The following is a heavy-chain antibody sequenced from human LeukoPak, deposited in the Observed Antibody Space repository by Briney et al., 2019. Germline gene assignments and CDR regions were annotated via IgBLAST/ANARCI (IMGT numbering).Heavy chain of an antibody. CDR3: ARVLKVAATPDY. Sequence: ASVKVSCKASGYTFTGYYMHWVRQAPGQGLEWMGWINPNSGGTNYAQKFQGRVTMTRDTSISTAYMELSRLRSDDTAVYYCARVLKVAATPDYWGQGTLVTVSS. CDR2: INPNSGGT. D-gene: IGHD2-15*01. CDR1: GYTFTGYY. J-gene: IGHJ4*02. V-gene: IGHV1-2*02.